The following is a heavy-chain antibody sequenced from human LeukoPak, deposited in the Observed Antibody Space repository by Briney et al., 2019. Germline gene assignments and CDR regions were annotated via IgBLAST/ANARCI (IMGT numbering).Heavy chain of an antibody. V-gene: IGHV3-74*01. CDR3: VSFYETY. D-gene: IGHD2/OR15-2a*01. Sequence: GGSLRLPVQASEFTFPDNARPWFRQAPGKGLVWVSHINSDGSWTSYADSVKGRFTISKDNARNTVYLQMNSLRAEDTAVYYCVSFYETYWGRGTLVTVSS. CDR2: INSDGSWT. CDR1: EFTFPDNA. J-gene: IGHJ4*02.